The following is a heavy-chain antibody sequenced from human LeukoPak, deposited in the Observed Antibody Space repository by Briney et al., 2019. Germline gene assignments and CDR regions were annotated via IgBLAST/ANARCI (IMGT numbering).Heavy chain of an antibody. CDR1: GDTFSNYG. J-gene: IGHJ4*02. V-gene: IGHV1-2*02. Sequence: ASVKVSCKASGDTFSNYGITWVRQAPGQGLEWMGWINPNSGGTNYAQKFQGRVTMTRDTSISTAYMELSRLRSDDTAVYYCARALLRSKKPDGYWGQGTLVTVSS. CDR2: INPNSGGT. D-gene: IGHD3-3*01. CDR3: ARALLRSKKPDGY.